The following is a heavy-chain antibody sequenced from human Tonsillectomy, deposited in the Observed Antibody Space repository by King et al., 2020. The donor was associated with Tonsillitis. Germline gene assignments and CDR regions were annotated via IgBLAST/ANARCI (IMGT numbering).Heavy chain of an antibody. V-gene: IGHV3-49*04. J-gene: IGHJ4*02. CDR1: GFTFGDYA. CDR3: TRDGQYSSGWYPPPFDY. CDR2: IRSKAYSGTT. Sequence: VQLVESGGGLVQPGRSLRLSCTASGFTFGDYAMSWVRQAPGKGLEWVGFIRSKAYSGTTEYAASVKGRFTISRDDSKSIAYLQMNSLKTEHTAVYYCTRDGQYSSGWYPPPFDYWGQGTLVTVSS. D-gene: IGHD6-19*01.